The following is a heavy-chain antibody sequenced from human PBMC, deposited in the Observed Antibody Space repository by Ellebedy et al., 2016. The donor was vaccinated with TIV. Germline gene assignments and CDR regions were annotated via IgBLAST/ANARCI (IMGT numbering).Heavy chain of an antibody. CDR2: ITPFNGNT. CDR3: ARGGVVVVFYYYYGMDV. CDR1: GYTFTYRY. J-gene: IGHJ6*02. Sequence: SVKVSXXASGYTFTYRYLHWVRQAPGQALEWMGWITPFNGNTNYAQKFQDRVTITRDRSMSTAYMELSSLRSEDTAVYYCARGGVVVVFYYYYGMDVWGQGTTVTVSS. V-gene: IGHV1-45*02. D-gene: IGHD3-22*01.